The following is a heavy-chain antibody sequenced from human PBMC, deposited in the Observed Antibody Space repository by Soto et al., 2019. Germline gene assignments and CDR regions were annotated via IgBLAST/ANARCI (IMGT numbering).Heavy chain of an antibody. Sequence: PGGSVRLSCTGSGFTFSSYAMHWVRLAPGKGLEWVAVVSYDGSIENYADSVRGRFTISRDNSKNTVFLQMNSLRVEDTAVYYCAKDLYYYDFSLDDSWGQGTLVTVSS. V-gene: IGHV3-30*04. J-gene: IGHJ5*02. CDR3: AKDLYYYDFSLDDS. CDR1: GFTFSSYA. D-gene: IGHD3-16*01. CDR2: VSYDGSIE.